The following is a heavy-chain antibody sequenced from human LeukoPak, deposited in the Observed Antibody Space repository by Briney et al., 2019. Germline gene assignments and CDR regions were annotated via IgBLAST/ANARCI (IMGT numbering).Heavy chain of an antibody. J-gene: IGHJ4*02. V-gene: IGHV4-34*01. CDR3: ARGQYCSTTTCYSARRYFDF. Sequence: PSETLSLTCAVSGGAFSNYFWIWIRQPPGKGLEWLAEINDSGSTNSNSSLRSRVAISLDTSKNQFSLRLTSVTAADTAVYYCARGQYCSTTTCYSARRYFDFWGQGTLVTVSS. CDR1: GGAFSNYF. CDR2: INDSGST. D-gene: IGHD2-2*01.